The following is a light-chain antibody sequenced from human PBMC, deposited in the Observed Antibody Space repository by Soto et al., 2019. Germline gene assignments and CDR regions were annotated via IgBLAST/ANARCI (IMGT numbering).Light chain of an antibody. J-gene: IGLJ2*01. Sequence: QSVLTQPASVSGSPGQSITISCTGTSSDVGGYDFVSWYQQHPGKAPKVIIYEVTNRPSGVSNRFSGSKSGNTASLTISGLQAEDEADYYCSSYTSSTTPVVFGGGTKLTVL. CDR2: EVT. CDR1: SSDVGGYDF. V-gene: IGLV2-14*01. CDR3: SSYTSSTTPVV.